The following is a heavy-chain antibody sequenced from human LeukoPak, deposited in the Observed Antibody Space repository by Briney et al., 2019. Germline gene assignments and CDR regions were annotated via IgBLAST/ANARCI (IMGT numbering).Heavy chain of an antibody. CDR2: MNPNSGNT. J-gene: IGHJ3*02. D-gene: IGHD2-2*01. CDR3: ARVDCSSTSCDAFDI. CDR1: GYTFTSYD. V-gene: IGHV1-8*01. Sequence: ASVKVSCKASGYTFTSYDSNWVRQATGQGLEWMGWMNPNSGNTGYAQKFQGRVTMTRNTSISKAYMELRSLRSDDTAVYYCARVDCSSTSCDAFDIWGQGTMVTVSS.